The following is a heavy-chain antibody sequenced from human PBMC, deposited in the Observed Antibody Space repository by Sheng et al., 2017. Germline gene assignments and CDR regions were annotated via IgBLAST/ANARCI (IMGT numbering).Heavy chain of an antibody. J-gene: IGHJ4*02. CDR3: ARDSSDILTGYTYY. V-gene: IGHV4-38-2*02. CDR1: GYSISSGYY. D-gene: IGHD3-9*01. Sequence: QVQLQESGPGLVKPSETLSLTCAVSGYSISSGYYWGWIRQPPGKGLEWIGSIYHSGSTYYNPSLKSRVTISVDTSKNQFSLKLSSVTAADTAVYYCARDSSDILTGYTYYWGQGTLVTVSS. CDR2: IYHSGST.